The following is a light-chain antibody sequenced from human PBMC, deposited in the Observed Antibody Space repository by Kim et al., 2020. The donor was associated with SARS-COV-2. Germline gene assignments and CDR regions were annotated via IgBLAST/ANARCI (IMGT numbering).Light chain of an antibody. V-gene: IGKV3-20*01. CDR2: GAS. Sequence: SPGERATLSCRASQSVISIYFAWYQQRPGQAPRLLIYGASSRATGIPDRFSGSGSGTDFTLTISRLEPEDFAVYYCQQYGSSPMYTFGQGTKLEI. CDR3: QQYGSSPMYT. J-gene: IGKJ2*01. CDR1: QSVISIY.